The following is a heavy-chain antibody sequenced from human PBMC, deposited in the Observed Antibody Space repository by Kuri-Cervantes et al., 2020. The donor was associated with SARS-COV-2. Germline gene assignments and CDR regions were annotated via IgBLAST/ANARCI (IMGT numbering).Heavy chain of an antibody. V-gene: IGHV3-33*08. Sequence: GESLKISCAVSGFTFSGYGMHWVRQAPGKGLEWVAVIWYDGSNKYYADSVKGRFTISRDNSKNTLYLQMNSLRAEDTAVYYCARDLVPAAMLDYWGQGTLVTVSS. J-gene: IGHJ4*02. D-gene: IGHD2-2*01. CDR3: ARDLVPAAMLDY. CDR2: IWYDGSNK. CDR1: GFTFSGYG.